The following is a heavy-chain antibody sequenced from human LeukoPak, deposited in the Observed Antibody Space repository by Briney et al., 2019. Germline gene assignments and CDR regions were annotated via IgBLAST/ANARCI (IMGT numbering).Heavy chain of an antibody. J-gene: IGHJ5*02. V-gene: IGHV3-21*01. CDR3: ARDHLNRAAAGTIYSA. CDR1: GFTFSSYS. Sequence: GGSLRLSCAASGFTFSSYSMNWVRQAPGKGLEWVSSISSSSSYIYYADSVKGRFTISRDNAKNSLYLQMNSLRAEDTAVYYCARDHLNRAAAGTIYSAWGQGTLVTVSS. D-gene: IGHD6-13*01. CDR2: ISSSSSYI.